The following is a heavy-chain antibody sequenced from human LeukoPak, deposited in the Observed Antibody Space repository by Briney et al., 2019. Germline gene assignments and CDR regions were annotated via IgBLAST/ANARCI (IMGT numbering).Heavy chain of an antibody. CDR3: ARGAFD. J-gene: IGHJ4*02. CDR2: IYTGGST. V-gene: IGHV3-53*01. CDR1: GFTVSSNS. Sequence: GGSLRLSCAASGFTVSSNSMNWVRQAPGKGLEWVSIIYTGGSTYYADSVKGRFTISRDNSKNTLYLQMNSLRAEDTAVYYCARGAFDWGQGTLVTVSS.